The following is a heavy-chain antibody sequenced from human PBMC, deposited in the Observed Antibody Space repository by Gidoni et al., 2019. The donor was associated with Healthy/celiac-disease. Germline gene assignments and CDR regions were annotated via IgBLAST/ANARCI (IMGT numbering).Heavy chain of an antibody. CDR3: ETGACSSTSCYIGGNYYYGMDV. CDR1: GYTLTELS. Sequence: QVQLVQSGAEVKNPGASVKVSCTFSGYTLTELSIHWLRQAPGKGLEWMGGFDPEDGETIYAQKLQGRVNMTEDKSTDTAYMELSSLRYEDTAVYYCETGACSSTSCYIGGNYYYGMDVWGQGTTVTVSS. J-gene: IGHJ6*02. V-gene: IGHV1-24*01. D-gene: IGHD2-2*02. CDR2: FDPEDGET.